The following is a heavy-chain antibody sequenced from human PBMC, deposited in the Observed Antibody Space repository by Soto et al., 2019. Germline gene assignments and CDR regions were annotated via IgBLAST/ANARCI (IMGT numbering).Heavy chain of an antibody. CDR3: AVPYCRGGSCDDGDAFDI. J-gene: IGHJ3*02. CDR2: IIPILGIA. CDR1: GGTFSSYT. V-gene: IGHV1-69*02. D-gene: IGHD2-15*01. Sequence: QVQLVQSGAEVKKPGSSVKVSCKASGGTFSSYTISWVRQAPGQGLEWMGRIIPILGIANYAQKFQGRVPFAADKSTSTAYMELSSLRSEDTAVYYCAVPYCRGGSCDDGDAFDIWGQGTMVTVSS.